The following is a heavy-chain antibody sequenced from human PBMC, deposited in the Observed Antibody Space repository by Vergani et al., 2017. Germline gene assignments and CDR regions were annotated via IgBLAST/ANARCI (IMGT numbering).Heavy chain of an antibody. D-gene: IGHD3-10*01. CDR2: ISSSSSYT. CDR1: GFTFSSYS. Sequence: EVQLVESGGGLVKPGGSLRLSCAASGFTFSSYSMNWVRQAPGKGLEWVSSISSSSSYTNYADSVKGRFTISRDNAKNSLYLQMNSLRAEDTAVYYCARDSGKNYGMDVWGQGTTVTVSS. CDR3: ARDSGKNYGMDV. J-gene: IGHJ6*02. V-gene: IGHV3-21*04.